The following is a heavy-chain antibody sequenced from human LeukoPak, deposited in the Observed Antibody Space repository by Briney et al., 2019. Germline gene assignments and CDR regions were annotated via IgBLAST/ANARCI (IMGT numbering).Heavy chain of an antibody. CDR1: GFTFRDYW. CDR3: VRGLNWFDP. J-gene: IGHJ5*02. CDR2: IKQDGSEK. Sequence: PGGSLRLSCVASGFTFRDYWMTWVRQAPGKGLEWVANIKQDGSEKNYVDSVKGRFTISRDNAENSLYLQINSLRAGDTAVYYCVRGLNWFDPWGQGTLVTVSS. V-gene: IGHV3-7*01.